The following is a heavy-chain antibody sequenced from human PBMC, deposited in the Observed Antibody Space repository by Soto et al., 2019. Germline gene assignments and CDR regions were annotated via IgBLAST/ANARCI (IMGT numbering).Heavy chain of an antibody. CDR2: INPSGGST. V-gene: IGHV1-46*01. J-gene: IGHJ6*02. CDR1: GYTFTSYY. CDR3: ARPFIDGHYYYYYGMDV. Sequence: QVQLVQSGAEVKKPGASVKVSCKASGYTFTSYYMHWVRQAPGQGLEWMGIINPSGGSTSYAQKFQGRVTMTRDTSTSTVYMELSSLRSEDTAVYYCARPFIDGHYYYYYGMDVWGQGTTVTVSS. D-gene: IGHD2-15*01.